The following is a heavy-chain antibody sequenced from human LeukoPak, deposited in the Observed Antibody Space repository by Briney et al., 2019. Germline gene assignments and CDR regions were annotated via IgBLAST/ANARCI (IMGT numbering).Heavy chain of an antibody. J-gene: IGHJ4*02. V-gene: IGHV1-69*05. CDR2: IIPIFGTA. CDR3: ARGEGYWDY. Sequence: GSSVKVSCRASGGTFSSYAISWVRQAPGQGLEWMGGIIPIFGTANYAQKFQGRVTITTDESTSTVYLEVRSLRSEDTAVYYCARGEGYWDYWGQGTLVTVSS. CDR1: GGTFSSYA. D-gene: IGHD2-8*02.